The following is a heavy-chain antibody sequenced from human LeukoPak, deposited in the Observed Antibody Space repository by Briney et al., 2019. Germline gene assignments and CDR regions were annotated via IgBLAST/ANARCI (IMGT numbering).Heavy chain of an antibody. CDR3: ARDYYDSSGYPKYSYYFDY. V-gene: IGHV1-2*02. Sequence: ASVKVSCKASGYTFTGYYMHWVRQAPGQGLEWMGWINPNSGGTNYAQEFQGRVTMTRDTSISTAYMELSRLRSDDTAVYYCARDYYDSSGYPKYSYYFDYWGQGTLVTVSS. J-gene: IGHJ4*02. CDR1: GYTFTGYY. D-gene: IGHD3-22*01. CDR2: INPNSGGT.